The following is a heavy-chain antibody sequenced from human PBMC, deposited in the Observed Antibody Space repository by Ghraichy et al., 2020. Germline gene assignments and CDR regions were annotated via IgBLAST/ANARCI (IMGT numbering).Heavy chain of an antibody. CDR1: GFTFSSYA. D-gene: IGHD3-22*01. CDR2: ISSNGGST. Sequence: LSLTCAASGFTFSSYAMHWVRQAPGKGLEYVSAISSNGGSTYYANSVKGRFTISRDNSKNTLYLQMGSLRAEDMAVYYCARDSSGYYGLLGYWGQGTLVTVSS. J-gene: IGHJ4*02. V-gene: IGHV3-64*01. CDR3: ARDSSGYYGLLGY.